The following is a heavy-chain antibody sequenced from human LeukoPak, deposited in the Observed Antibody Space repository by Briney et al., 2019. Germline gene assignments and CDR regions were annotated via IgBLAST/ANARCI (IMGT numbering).Heavy chain of an antibody. D-gene: IGHD3-22*01. CDR2: INPNSGGT. Sequence: ASVRVSCKASGYTFSDYYIHWVRQAPGQGLEWMAWINPNSGGTNYAQRFEGRVTMTRDTSISTAYMELSRLTSDDTAVYYCARIRAETYYYDSSGSLQNWFDPWGQGTLVTVSS. CDR3: ARIRAETYYYDSSGSLQNWFDP. J-gene: IGHJ5*02. CDR1: GYTFSDYY. V-gene: IGHV1-2*02.